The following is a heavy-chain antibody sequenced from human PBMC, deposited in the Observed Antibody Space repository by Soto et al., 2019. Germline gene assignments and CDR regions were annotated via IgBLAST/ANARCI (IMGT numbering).Heavy chain of an antibody. Sequence: SEILTRAWNVSGGSISIGTGCWGWIRKPPGKGLEWDGSIYSSGSTYYNPSLKSRVTISIDTSKNHFSLNLSSVTAADPAVYYCARSYYDFLTGYLPPKPPFDYGGQGPLVTVSS. D-gene: IGHD3-9*01. CDR3: ARSYYDFLTGYLPPKPPFDY. J-gene: IGHJ4*02. CDR2: IYSSGST. V-gene: IGHV4-39*02. CDR1: GGSISIGTGC.